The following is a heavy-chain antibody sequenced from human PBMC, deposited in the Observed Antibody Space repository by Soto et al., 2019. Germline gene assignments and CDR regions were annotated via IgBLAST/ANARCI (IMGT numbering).Heavy chain of an antibody. CDR3: ARRHREVPALIGDYFDY. CDR2: VSVDGNRQ. J-gene: IGHJ4*02. D-gene: IGHD2-2*01. CDR1: GFTFSSFA. Sequence: QVQLVESGGGVVQPGKSLTLSCAASGFTFSSFAMHWVRQPPGKGLEWVAVVSVDGNRQYFSDSVKGRFTISRDKSKNTVSLHMKSLRDDDSAVYYCARRHREVPALIGDYFDYWGQGTLVTVSS. V-gene: IGHV3-30*04.